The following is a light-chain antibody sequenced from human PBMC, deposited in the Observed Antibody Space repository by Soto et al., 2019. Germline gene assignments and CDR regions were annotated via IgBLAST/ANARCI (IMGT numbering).Light chain of an antibody. Sequence: QSALTQPASLSGSPGQSITISCTGTSRGVGAYDYVSWYQQHPDKAPKLMIYEVSNRPSGGTNRFSGSKSVNTATLTISGLQADDEANYYCSSYTSSSPRIFGTGTKVTVL. CDR1: SRGVGAYDY. CDR3: SSYTSSSPRI. V-gene: IGLV2-14*03. J-gene: IGLJ1*01. CDR2: EVS.